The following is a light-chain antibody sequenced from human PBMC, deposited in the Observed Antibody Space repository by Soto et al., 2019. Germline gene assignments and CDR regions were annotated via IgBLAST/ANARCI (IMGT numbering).Light chain of an antibody. V-gene: IGLV2-14*01. J-gene: IGLJ1*01. CDR3: SSFTTSYFYV. CDR1: ASDIGAYNY. CDR2: GVT. Sequence: QSALTQPASVSGSPGQSITISCTGTASDIGAYNYASWYQQHPGKAPKLIIYGVTHRPSGVSTRFSASKSAYTASLTISGLQAEDEADYYCSSFTTSYFYVFGPGTKLTV.